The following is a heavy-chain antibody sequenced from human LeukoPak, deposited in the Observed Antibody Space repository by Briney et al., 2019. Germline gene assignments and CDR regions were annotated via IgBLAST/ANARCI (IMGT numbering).Heavy chain of an antibody. J-gene: IGHJ4*02. V-gene: IGHV1-69*13. CDR2: IIPIFGIA. CDR3: ARARDPYSSGWYYFDY. CDR1: GGTFSSYA. D-gene: IGHD6-19*01. Sequence: SVTVSCTASGGTFSSYAISWVRQAPGQGLEWMGGIIPIFGIANYAQKFQGRVMITADESTSTAYMELSSLRSEDTAVYYCARARDPYSSGWYYFDYWGQGTLVTVSS.